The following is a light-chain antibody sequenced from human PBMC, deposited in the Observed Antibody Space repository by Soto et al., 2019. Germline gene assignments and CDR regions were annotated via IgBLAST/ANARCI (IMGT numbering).Light chain of an antibody. CDR1: QSFRCTT. CDR2: GPT. Sequence: EIVLTQSPGTLSLSPGEEATSSAGAGQSFRCTTLAGYKQKPGQPPSLPVNGPTSRATAIPDRFSGSVSGTDFTLTISRLEPEDFAVYFCQQYGRSPIFTFGPGTKVDI. V-gene: IGKV3-20*01. J-gene: IGKJ3*01. CDR3: QQYGRSPIFT.